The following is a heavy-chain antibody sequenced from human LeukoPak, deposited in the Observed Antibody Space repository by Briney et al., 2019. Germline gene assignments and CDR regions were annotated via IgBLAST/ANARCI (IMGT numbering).Heavy chain of an antibody. CDR1: GGSVSSGGYY. Sequence: PSETLSLTCTVSGGSVSSGGYYWSWIRQHPGKGLEYIGYIYYSGSTYYNPSLKSRITMSLDTSKNQFSLKLSSVTAADTAVYYCARGTGVTTINWFDPWGQGTLVTVSS. D-gene: IGHD5-12*01. J-gene: IGHJ5*02. CDR3: ARGTGVTTINWFDP. V-gene: IGHV4-31*03. CDR2: IYYSGST.